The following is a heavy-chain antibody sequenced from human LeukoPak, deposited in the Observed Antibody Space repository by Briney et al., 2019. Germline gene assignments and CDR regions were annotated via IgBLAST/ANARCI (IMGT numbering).Heavy chain of an antibody. CDR1: GYSFTVYY. CDR2: INPNSGGT. D-gene: IGHD1-26*01. Sequence: ASVKVSCKASGYSFTVYYMHWVRQAPGQGLEGMGWINPNSGGTNYAEKFQGRVTMTRDTSISTAYMELSRLTSDDTAVYYCARDYSGTYYGGQDYWGQGTLVTVSS. CDR3: ARDYSGTYYGGQDY. V-gene: IGHV1-2*02. J-gene: IGHJ4*02.